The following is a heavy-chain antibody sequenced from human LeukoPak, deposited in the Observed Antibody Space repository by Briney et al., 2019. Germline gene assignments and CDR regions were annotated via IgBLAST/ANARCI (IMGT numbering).Heavy chain of an antibody. CDR1: GFTSTSYH. D-gene: IGHD3-3*02. V-gene: IGHV1-46*01. J-gene: IGHJ4*02. CDR3: AKEGIFGFYYFAF. CDR2: INPSGGST. Sequence: GASVTVSCKASGFTSTSYHMHWVRQAPGQGLEWMGSINPSGGSTSYSQRFQGRVTMTRDMSTSTVYMELSSLTSEDTAVYYCAKEGIFGFYYFAFWGQGTLVTVSS.